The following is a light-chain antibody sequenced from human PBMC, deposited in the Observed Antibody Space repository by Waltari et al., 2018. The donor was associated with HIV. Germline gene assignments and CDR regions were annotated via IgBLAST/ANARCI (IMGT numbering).Light chain of an antibody. CDR3: NSRDSSGNHPVV. Sequence: SSELTQDPAVSVALGQTVRITCQGASLRSYYSSWYQQQPGQAPVLVIYGKNNRPSGIPDLFSGSSSGTTASLTITGAQAEDEAEYYCNSRDSSGNHPVVFGGGTKLTVL. V-gene: IGLV3-19*01. J-gene: IGLJ2*01. CDR1: SLRSYY. CDR2: GKN.